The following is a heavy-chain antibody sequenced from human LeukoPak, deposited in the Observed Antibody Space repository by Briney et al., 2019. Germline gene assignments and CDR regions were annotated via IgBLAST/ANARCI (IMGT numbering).Heavy chain of an antibody. J-gene: IGHJ4*02. CDR1: GYTFTGYY. Sequence: GASVKVPCKASGYTFTGYYMHWVRQAPGQGLEWMGWINPNSGGTNYAQKFQGRVTMTRDTSISTAYMELSRLRSDDTAVYYCARAEYCSSTSCYPSSGWFHYFDYWGQGTLVTVSS. V-gene: IGHV1-2*02. CDR3: ARAEYCSSTSCYPSSGWFHYFDY. D-gene: IGHD2-2*01. CDR2: INPNSGGT.